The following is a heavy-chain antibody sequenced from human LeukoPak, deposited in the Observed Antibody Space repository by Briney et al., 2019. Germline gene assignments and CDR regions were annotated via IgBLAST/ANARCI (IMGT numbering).Heavy chain of an antibody. CDR3: ARDQDIVVVQDNDTYGMDV. CDR2: IRAYNGNT. D-gene: IGHD2-2*01. Sequence: ASVKVSCKASGYTFTSYGISWVRQAPGQGLEWMGWIRAYNGNTNYAQKLQGRVTMTTDTSTSTAYMELRSLRSDDTAVYYCARDQDIVVVQDNDTYGMDVWGQGTTVTVSS. J-gene: IGHJ6*02. CDR1: GYTFTSYG. V-gene: IGHV1-18*01.